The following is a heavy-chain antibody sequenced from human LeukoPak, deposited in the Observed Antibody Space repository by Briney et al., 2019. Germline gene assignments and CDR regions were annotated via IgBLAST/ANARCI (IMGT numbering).Heavy chain of an antibody. Sequence: GGSLRLSCAASGFTFDDYAMHWIRQALGKGLEWVSGISWNSGSIGYADSVKGRFTISRDNAKNSLYLQMNSLRAEDTALYCCAKVGYSSSWYYFDYWGQGTLVTVSS. CDR2: ISWNSGSI. V-gene: IGHV3-9*01. CDR1: GFTFDDYA. D-gene: IGHD6-13*01. CDR3: AKVGYSSSWYYFDY. J-gene: IGHJ4*02.